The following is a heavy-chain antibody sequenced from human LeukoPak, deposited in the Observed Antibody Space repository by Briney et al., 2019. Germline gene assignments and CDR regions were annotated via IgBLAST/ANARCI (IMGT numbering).Heavy chain of an antibody. J-gene: IGHJ3*02. V-gene: IGHV4-59*01. CDR3: ARENNGAFDI. Sequence: SETLSLTCTVSGGSISSYYWSWIRQPPGKGLEWIGYIYYSGSTNYNPSLKSRVTISVDTSKNQFSLKLSSVTAADTAVYYCARENNGAFDIWGQGTMVTVSS. CDR1: GGSISSYY. CDR2: IYYSGST. D-gene: IGHD1/OR15-1a*01.